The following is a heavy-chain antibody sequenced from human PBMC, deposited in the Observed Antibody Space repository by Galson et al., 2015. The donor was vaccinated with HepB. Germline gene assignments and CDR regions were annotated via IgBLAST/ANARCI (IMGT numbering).Heavy chain of an antibody. D-gene: IGHD2-15*01. CDR1: GGSISSYY. CDR2: IDYSGST. J-gene: IGHJ4*02. Sequence: SETLSLTCTVSGGSISSYYWSWIRQPPGKGLEWIGYIDYSGSTNYNPSLKSRVTISVDTSKNQFSLKLSSATAADTAVYYCAREGGCNGGSCYSGVLTYWGQGTLVTVSS. V-gene: IGHV4-59*01. CDR3: AREGGCNGGSCYSGVLTY.